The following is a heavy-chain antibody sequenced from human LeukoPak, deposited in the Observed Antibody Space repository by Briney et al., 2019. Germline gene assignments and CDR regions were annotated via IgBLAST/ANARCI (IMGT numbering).Heavy chain of an antibody. CDR2: INQSGST. CDR3: ARVEVDATAYNWFDP. J-gene: IGHJ5*02. Sequence: PSETVPLPCPVYGGSFSGYYWTWIRQPPAKGLEWIGEINQSGSTDYNPSLKSRVAISLDKSKNQFSMNLNSVTAADTAVYYCARVEVDATAYNWFDPWGQGTLVTVSS. V-gene: IGHV4-34*01. D-gene: IGHD2-15*01. CDR1: GGSFSGYY.